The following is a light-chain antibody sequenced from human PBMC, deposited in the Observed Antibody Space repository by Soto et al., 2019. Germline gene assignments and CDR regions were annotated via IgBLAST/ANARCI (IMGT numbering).Light chain of an antibody. Sequence: ELLMTQSPATLSVSPGERATLSCRASQSVNNNLAWYQQKPGQAPRLLIYRASTRATGIPARFSGSGSETEFTLTIGSLQSEDVAVYYCQQYGSSLITFGQGKRLEIK. CDR2: RAS. CDR3: QQYGSSLIT. CDR1: QSVNNN. V-gene: IGKV3-15*01. J-gene: IGKJ5*01.